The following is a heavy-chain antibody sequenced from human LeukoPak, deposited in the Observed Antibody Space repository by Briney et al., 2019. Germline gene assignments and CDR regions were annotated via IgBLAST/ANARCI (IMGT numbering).Heavy chain of an antibody. D-gene: IGHD3-10*01. CDR3: ARAMDREEYYFDY. Sequence: SVKVSCKASGGTFSSYAISWVRQAPGQGLEWMGRIIPIFGTANYAQEFQGRVTITTDESTSTAYMELSSLRSEDTAVYYCARAMDREEYYFDYWGQGTLVTVSS. CDR2: IIPIFGTA. V-gene: IGHV1-69*05. J-gene: IGHJ4*02. CDR1: GGTFSSYA.